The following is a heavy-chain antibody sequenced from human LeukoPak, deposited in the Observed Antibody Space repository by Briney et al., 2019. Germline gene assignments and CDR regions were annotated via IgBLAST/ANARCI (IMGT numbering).Heavy chain of an antibody. CDR3: AKPYDPGSGSYDY. V-gene: IGHV3-23*01. D-gene: IGHD3-10*01. J-gene: IGHJ4*02. Sequence: GGSLRLSCAASGFIFSSYDMSWVRRAPGKGLEGVSVINARGSTTYYADSVKGRFTISRDSSKNTLYLQMNALRPEDTAVYYCAKPYDPGSGSYDYWGQGTLVTVSS. CDR2: INARGSTT. CDR1: GFIFSSYD.